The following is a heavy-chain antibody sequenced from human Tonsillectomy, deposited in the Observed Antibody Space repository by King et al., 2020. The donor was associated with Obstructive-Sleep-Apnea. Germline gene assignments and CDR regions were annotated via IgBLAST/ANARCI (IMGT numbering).Heavy chain of an antibody. V-gene: IGHV4-59*01. Sequence: VQLQESGPGLVKPSETLSLTCTVSGGSISSYYWSWIRQPPGKGLEWIGYIYYSGSTNYNPSLKSRVTISLDTSKSQFSLKLCSVTAADTAVYYCARAGWLQSRYHFDYWGQGTLVTVSS. CDR2: IYYSGST. D-gene: IGHD5-24*01. J-gene: IGHJ4*02. CDR1: GGSISSYY. CDR3: ARAGWLQSRYHFDY.